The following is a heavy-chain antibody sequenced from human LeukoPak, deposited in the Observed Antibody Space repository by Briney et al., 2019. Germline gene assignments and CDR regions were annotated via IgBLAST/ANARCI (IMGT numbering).Heavy chain of an antibody. J-gene: IGHJ4*01. D-gene: IGHD3-10*01. CDR3: ARDRSMTPFDY. CDR2: ISYDGTNK. CDR1: GFIFSSYA. V-gene: IGHV3-30*04. Sequence: GGSLRLSCAASGFIFSSYALHWVRQAPGKGLEWVAFISYDGTNKYYADSVKGRFTISRDNSKNTLPLLMNSLRAEDAAVYYCARDRSMTPFDYWGHGTLVTVSS.